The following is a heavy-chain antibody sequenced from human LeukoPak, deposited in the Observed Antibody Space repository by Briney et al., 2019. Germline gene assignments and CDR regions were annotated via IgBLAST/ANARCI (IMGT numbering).Heavy chain of an antibody. Sequence: SETLSLTCTVSGGSISSYYWSWIRQPPGKGLEWIGRIYTSGRTDYNPSLKSRVTMSVDTSKKQFSLKLSSVTAGDTAVYFCANGGNSGSYFEDWGQGTLVTVSS. D-gene: IGHD1-26*01. J-gene: IGHJ4*02. CDR3: ANGGNSGSYFED. V-gene: IGHV4-4*07. CDR1: GGSISSYY. CDR2: IYTSGRT.